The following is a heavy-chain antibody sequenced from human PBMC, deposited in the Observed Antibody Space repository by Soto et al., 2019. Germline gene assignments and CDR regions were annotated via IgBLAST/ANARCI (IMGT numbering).Heavy chain of an antibody. CDR2: IDSSGRT. CDR3: ATYRKFFQI. CDR1: GGSISNNNYY. Sequence: NPSETLSLTCTVSGGSISNNNYYWAWIRQPPGEGLEWIGSIDSSGRTYSYPSLKSRVTISVDRSKNHFFLNLTSVTAADTAVYYCATYRKFFQIWGQGTKVTVSS. J-gene: IGHJ3*02. V-gene: IGHV4-39*07.